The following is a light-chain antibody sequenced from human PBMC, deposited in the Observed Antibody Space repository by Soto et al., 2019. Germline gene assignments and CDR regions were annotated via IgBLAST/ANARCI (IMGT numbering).Light chain of an antibody. Sequence: QSVLTQPPSVSGAPGQRVTISCTGSRSNIGAGYDVHWYQQLPGTAPKLLIYVNSNRPSGVPDRFSGSKSGTSAFLAITGLQAEDEGDYYCQSYDSSLRGSVFGTGTKLTVL. J-gene: IGLJ1*01. CDR3: QSYDSSLRGSV. V-gene: IGLV1-40*01. CDR1: RSNIGAGYD. CDR2: VNS.